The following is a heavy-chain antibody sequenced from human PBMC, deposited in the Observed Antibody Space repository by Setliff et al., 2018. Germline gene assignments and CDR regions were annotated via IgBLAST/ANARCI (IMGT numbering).Heavy chain of an antibody. CDR1: GYTFAESI. J-gene: IGHJ6*01. Sequence: GASVKVSCKASGYTFAESIVSWVRQAPGQGLEWVGWIGVYTGNTNYAQEFQGRVTMTTDTTTSTAYMELRSLRSDDTAVYYCARERAYDGINYYGMDVWGQGTTVTV. CDR2: IGVYTGNT. CDR3: ARERAYDGINYYGMDV. D-gene: IGHD3-22*01. V-gene: IGHV1-18*04.